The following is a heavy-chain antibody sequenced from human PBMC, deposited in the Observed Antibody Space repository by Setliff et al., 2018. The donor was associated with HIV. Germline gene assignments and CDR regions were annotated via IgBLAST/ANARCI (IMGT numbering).Heavy chain of an antibody. CDR1: GGSISSGGYS. CDR2: IYYSGST. CDR3: ARRSGFALDY. Sequence: SETLSLTCAVSGGSISSGGYSWSWIRQPPGKGLEWIGYIYYSGSTNYNPSLKSRVTISVDTSKNQFSLKLSSVTAADTAVYYCARRSGFALDYWGQGTLVTVSS. D-gene: IGHD5-12*01. V-gene: IGHV4-61*08. J-gene: IGHJ4*02.